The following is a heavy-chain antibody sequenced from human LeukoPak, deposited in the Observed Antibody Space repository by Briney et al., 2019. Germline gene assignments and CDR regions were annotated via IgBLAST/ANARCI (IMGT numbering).Heavy chain of an antibody. CDR2: IEPNSGGT. J-gene: IGHJ6*02. Sequence: GASVKVSCKASGYTFTSYYMHWVRQTPGQGLEWMGWIEPNSGGTNYAQKCQGRVTMTRDTSISTAYMELSRLRSDDTAVYYCARGVGYGSGSYDNYYGMDVWGQGTTVTVSS. CDR3: ARGVGYGSGSYDNYYGMDV. V-gene: IGHV1-2*02. D-gene: IGHD3-10*01. CDR1: GYTFTSYY.